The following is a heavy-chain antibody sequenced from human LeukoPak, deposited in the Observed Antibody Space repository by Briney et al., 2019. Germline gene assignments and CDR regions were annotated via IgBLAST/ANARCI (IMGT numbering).Heavy chain of an antibody. V-gene: IGHV3-23*01. J-gene: IGHJ6*02. CDR1: GFTFSSFA. CDR3: AKASPLKAGRATRDYYYYGFDV. CDR2: ITAGGENS. Sequence: GGSLRLSCAASGFTFSSFAMTWVRQTPGKGLEWVSAITAGGENSYYADSVKGRFTCSRDNPKNTLFLQLNRLRADDTAIYYCAKASPLKAGRATRDYYYYGFDVWGQGTTVTVSS. D-gene: IGHD5-12*01.